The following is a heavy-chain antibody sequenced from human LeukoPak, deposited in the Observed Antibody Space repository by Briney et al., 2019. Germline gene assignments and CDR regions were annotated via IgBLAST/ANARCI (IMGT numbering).Heavy chain of an antibody. Sequence: SETLSLTCTVSGGSISSYYWSWIRQPAGKGLEWIGRIYTSGSTNYNPSLNSRVTISVDKSKNQFSLKLSSVTAADTAVYYCAREGYSYGYGFDYWGQGTLVTVSS. CDR2: IYTSGST. V-gene: IGHV4-4*07. CDR3: AREGYSYGYGFDY. D-gene: IGHD5-18*01. CDR1: GGSISSYY. J-gene: IGHJ4*02.